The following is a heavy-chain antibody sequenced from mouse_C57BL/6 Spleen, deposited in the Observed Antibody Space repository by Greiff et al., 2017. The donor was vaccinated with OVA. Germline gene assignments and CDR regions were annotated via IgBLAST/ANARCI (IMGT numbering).Heavy chain of an antibody. V-gene: IGHV1-15*01. CDR2: IDPETGGT. CDR1: GYTFTDYE. Sequence: VQLQQSGAELVRPGASVTLSCKASGYTFTDYEMHWVKQTPVHGLEWIGAIDPETGGTAYNQKFKGKAILTADKSSSTAYMELRSLTSEDSAVYYCTRKGLGYYAMDYWGQGTSVTVSS. D-gene: IGHD3-3*01. J-gene: IGHJ4*01. CDR3: TRKGLGYYAMDY.